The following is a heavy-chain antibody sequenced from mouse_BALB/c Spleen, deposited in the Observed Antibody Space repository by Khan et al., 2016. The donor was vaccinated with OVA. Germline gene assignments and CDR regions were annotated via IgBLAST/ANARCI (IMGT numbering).Heavy chain of an antibody. D-gene: IGHD1-1*02. V-gene: IGHV5-17*02. CDR3: VREDYGHWYFDV. J-gene: IGHJ1*01. CDR2: ISSGSNTI. Sequence: EVELVESGGGLVQPGGSRKLSCAASGFTFSNFGMHWVRQAPEKGLEWVAYISSGSNTIHYADTVKGRFTISRDTPKNTLFLQMTSLRSEDTAMYYCVREDYGHWYFDVWGAGTTVTVSS. CDR1: GFTFSNFG.